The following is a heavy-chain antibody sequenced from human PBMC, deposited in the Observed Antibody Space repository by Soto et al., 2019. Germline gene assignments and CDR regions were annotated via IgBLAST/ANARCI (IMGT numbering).Heavy chain of an antibody. V-gene: IGHV4-4*07. Sequence: PSETLSLTCTVSGSSISSYYWSWIRQPAGKGLEWIGRIYTSGSTNYNPSLKSRVTMSVDTSKNQFSLKLSSVTAADTAVYYCARQVYSSSTYNWFDPWGQGTLVTVSS. J-gene: IGHJ5*02. CDR1: GSSISSYY. CDR2: IYTSGST. D-gene: IGHD6-13*01. CDR3: ARQVYSSSTYNWFDP.